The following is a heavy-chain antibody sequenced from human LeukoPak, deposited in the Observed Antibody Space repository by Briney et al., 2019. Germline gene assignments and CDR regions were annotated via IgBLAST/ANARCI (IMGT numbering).Heavy chain of an antibody. CDR2: INPNSGGT. D-gene: IGHD2-2*01. Sequence: GASVKVSCKASGYTFTGYYTHWVRQAPGQGLEWMGWINPNSGGTNYAQKFQGRVTMTRDTSISTAYMELSRLRSDDTAVYYCARSRYCSSTSCYSFDYWGQGTLVTVSS. V-gene: IGHV1-2*02. CDR1: GYTFTGYY. J-gene: IGHJ4*02. CDR3: ARSRYCSSTSCYSFDY.